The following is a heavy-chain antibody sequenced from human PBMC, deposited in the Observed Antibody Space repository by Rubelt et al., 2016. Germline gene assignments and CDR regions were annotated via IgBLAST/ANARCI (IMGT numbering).Heavy chain of an antibody. Sequence: QVQLVQSGAEVKKPGASMKVSCKASGYTFIDYYIHWVRQAPGQGLEWMGRINPNGGGTNYPQKFQGKFTMTRDTSIRTVYRELRRLTSDETAVYYCARSLVYGYTGIDYWGQGTLVTVSS. V-gene: IGHV1-2*06. CDR3: ARSLVYGYTGIDY. J-gene: IGHJ4*02. D-gene: IGHD5-18*01. CDR2: INPNGGGT. CDR1: GYTFIDYY.